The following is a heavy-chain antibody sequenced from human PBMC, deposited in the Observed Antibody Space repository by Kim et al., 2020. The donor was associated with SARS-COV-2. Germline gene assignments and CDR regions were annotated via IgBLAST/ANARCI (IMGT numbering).Heavy chain of an antibody. CDR3: ARDKWEGTLSTVGATSNYYYGMDV. D-gene: IGHD1-26*01. J-gene: IGHJ6*02. CDR2: IYYSGST. V-gene: IGHV4-59*01. CDR1: GGSISSYY. Sequence: SETLSLTCTVSGGSISSYYWSWIRQPPGKGLECIGYIYYSGSTNYNPSLKSRVTISVDTSKNQFSLKLSSVTAADTAVYYCARDKWEGTLSTVGATSNYYYGMDVWGQGTTVTVSS.